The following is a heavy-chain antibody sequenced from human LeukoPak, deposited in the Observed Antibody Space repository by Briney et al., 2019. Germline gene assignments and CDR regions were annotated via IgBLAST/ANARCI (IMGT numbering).Heavy chain of an antibody. J-gene: IGHJ5*02. CDR3: ARVSTPYSSSWYGVIWFDP. V-gene: IGHV1-18*01. CDR1: TYTFTLNG. D-gene: IGHD6-13*01. CDR2: ISAYNGNT. Sequence: ASVTVSCKTTTYTFTLNGSSRVRPVHRQGHEWRGWISAYNGNTNYAQKLQGRVTMTTDTSTSTAYMELRGLRSDDTAVYYCARVSTPYSSSWYGVIWFDPWGQGTLVTVSS.